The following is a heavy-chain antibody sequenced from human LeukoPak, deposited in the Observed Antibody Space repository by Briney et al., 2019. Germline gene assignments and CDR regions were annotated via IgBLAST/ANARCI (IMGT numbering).Heavy chain of an antibody. CDR2: INHSGRT. CDR3: ASDYRSDAFDI. CDR1: GGSFSGYY. Sequence: SETLSLTCAVYGGSFSGYYWSWIRQPPGKGLEWIVEINHSGRTNYNPSLQSRVTISVDTSKNQSSLKLSSVTAADTAVYYCASDYRSDAFDIWGQGTMLTVSS. D-gene: IGHD4-11*01. V-gene: IGHV4-34*01. J-gene: IGHJ3*02.